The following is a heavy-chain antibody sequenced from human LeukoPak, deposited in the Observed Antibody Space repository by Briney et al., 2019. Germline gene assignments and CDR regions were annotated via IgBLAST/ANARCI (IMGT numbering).Heavy chain of an antibody. V-gene: IGHV3-7*03. CDR1: GFTFSSYW. J-gene: IGHJ4*02. CDR2: IKQDGSEK. Sequence: PGGSLRLSCAVSGFTFSSYWMSWVRQAPGKGLEWVANIKQDGSEKYCVDSVKGRLTISRDNAKNSPYLQMNSLRDEDTAVYYCARARFDYWGQGTLVTVSS. CDR3: ARARFDY.